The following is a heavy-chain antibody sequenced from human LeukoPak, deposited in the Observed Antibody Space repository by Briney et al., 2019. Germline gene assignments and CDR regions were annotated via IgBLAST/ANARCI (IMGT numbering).Heavy chain of an antibody. Sequence: GASVKVSCKASGYTFSGYYLHWVRQAPGQGLEWMGWINPNSGGTYYAQNFQGRVSMTRDTSISTAYMELSRLRSDDTAVYYCAREGHTTVTAEYYFVYWGQGTLVTVSS. CDR3: AREGHTTVTAEYYFVY. D-gene: IGHD4-17*01. CDR1: GYTFSGYY. V-gene: IGHV1-2*02. J-gene: IGHJ4*02. CDR2: INPNSGGT.